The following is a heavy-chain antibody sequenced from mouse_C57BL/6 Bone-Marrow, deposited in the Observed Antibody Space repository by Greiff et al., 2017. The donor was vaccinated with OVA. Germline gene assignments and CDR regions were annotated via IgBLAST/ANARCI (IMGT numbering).Heavy chain of an antibody. CDR2: IDPSDSYT. V-gene: IGHV1-50*01. Sequence: QVQLQQPGAELVKPGASVKLSCKASGYTFTSYWMQWVKQRPGQGLEWIGEIDPSDSYTNYNQKFKGKATLTVDTSSSAAYMQLSILTSEDSAVYYFARDPSVYYGSSYEFDYWGQGTTLTVSS. CDR3: ARDPSVYYGSSYEFDY. J-gene: IGHJ2*01. CDR1: GYTFTSYW. D-gene: IGHD1-1*01.